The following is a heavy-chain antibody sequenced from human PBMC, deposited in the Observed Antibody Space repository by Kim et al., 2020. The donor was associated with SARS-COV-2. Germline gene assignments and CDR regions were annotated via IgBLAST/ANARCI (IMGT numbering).Heavy chain of an antibody. D-gene: IGHD4-17*01. V-gene: IGHV1-2*02. CDR3: ARDRVAYGDYVPWFDP. CDR1: GYTFTGYY. CDR2: INPNSGGT. J-gene: IGHJ5*02. Sequence: ASVKVSCKASGYTFTGYYMHWVRQAPGQGLEWMGWINPNSGGTNYAQKFQGRVTMTRDTSISTAYMELSRLRSDDTAVYYCARDRVAYGDYVPWFDPWGQGTLVTVSS.